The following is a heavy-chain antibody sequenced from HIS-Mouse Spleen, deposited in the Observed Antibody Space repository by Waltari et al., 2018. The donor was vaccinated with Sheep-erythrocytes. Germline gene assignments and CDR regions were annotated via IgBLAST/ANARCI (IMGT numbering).Heavy chain of an antibody. CDR3: ARGYCSSTSCYGYFQH. V-gene: IGHV1-2*02. CDR1: GYTFTGYH. J-gene: IGHJ1*01. CDR2: INPNSGGT. Sequence: QVQLVQSGAEVKKPGASVKVSCTASGYTFTGYHMPWVRQAPGQGLEWMGWINPNSGGTNYAQKFQGRVTMTRDTSISTAYMELSRLRSDDTAVYYCARGYCSSTSCYGYFQHWGQGTLVTVSS. D-gene: IGHD2-2*01.